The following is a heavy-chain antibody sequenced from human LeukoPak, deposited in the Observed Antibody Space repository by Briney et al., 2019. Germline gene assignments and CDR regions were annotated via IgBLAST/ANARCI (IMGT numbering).Heavy chain of an antibody. CDR3: AKRGHYSINWYHYFDY. J-gene: IGHJ4*02. V-gene: IGHV3-21*01. CDR1: GFTFSSYS. CDR2: ISSSSYI. Sequence: SGGSLRLSCAASGFTFSSYSMNWVRQAPGKGLEWVSSISSSSYIYYADSVKGRFTISRDNAKNSLYLQMNSLRAEDTAVYYCAKRGHYSINWYHYFDYWGQGTLVTVSS. D-gene: IGHD6-13*01.